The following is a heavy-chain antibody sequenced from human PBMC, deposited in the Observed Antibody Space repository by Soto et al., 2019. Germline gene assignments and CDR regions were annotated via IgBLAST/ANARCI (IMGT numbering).Heavy chain of an antibody. CDR1: GGTFSSYR. D-gene: IGHD6-13*01. CDR2: IVPIYRTA. V-gene: IGHV1-69*13. J-gene: IGHJ4*02. Sequence: SVKVSCKASGGTFSSYRINWVRQAPGQGLEWVGRIVPIYRTADYAQKFQGRVTITADESAHTSYMELRSLKSQDTAVYYCVRDSGAKLSSSWGQGTLVT. CDR3: VRDSGAKLSSS.